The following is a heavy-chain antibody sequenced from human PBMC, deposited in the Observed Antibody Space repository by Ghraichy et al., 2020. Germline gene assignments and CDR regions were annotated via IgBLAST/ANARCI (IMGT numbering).Heavy chain of an antibody. CDR3: ATTPEYGDYFDY. CDR1: GYSISSGYY. Sequence: SETLSLTCTVSGYSISSGYYWGWIRQPPGKGLEWIGSIYHSGSTYHNPSLKSRVTISIDTSKNQFSLKLISVTAADTAVYYCATTPEYGDYFDYWGQGTRVTVSS. D-gene: IGHD4-17*01. CDR2: IYHSGST. J-gene: IGHJ4*01. V-gene: IGHV4-38-2*02.